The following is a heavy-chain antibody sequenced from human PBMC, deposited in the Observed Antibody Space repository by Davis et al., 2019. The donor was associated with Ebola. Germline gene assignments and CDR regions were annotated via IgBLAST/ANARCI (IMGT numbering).Heavy chain of an antibody. CDR1: GGFIRSYY. Sequence: SDTLSPTCTVLGGFIRSYYWSWIRQPPGKGLEWFGYNYYSWSTNYNPSLKSRVTISVDTSKNQFSLKLSSVTAADTAVYYCARDWPGHWTYGMDVWGQGTTVTVSS. D-gene: IGHD1-1*01. CDR2: NYYSWST. CDR3: ARDWPGHWTYGMDV. J-gene: IGHJ6*02. V-gene: IGHV4-59*01.